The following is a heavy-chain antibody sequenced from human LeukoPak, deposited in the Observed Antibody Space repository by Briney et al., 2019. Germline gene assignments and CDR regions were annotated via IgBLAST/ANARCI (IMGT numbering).Heavy chain of an antibody. CDR1: GDSISSRSYY. CDR3: ANMGYSYAPGLFDP. J-gene: IGHJ5*02. Sequence: SETLSLTCTVSGDSISSRSYYWGWIRQPPGKGLEWIGSIYYSESNYHNPSLKSRVSMSVDTSKNQFSLKLSSVTAADTAVYYCANMGYSYAPGLFDPWGQGTLVTVSS. V-gene: IGHV4-39*07. CDR2: IYYSESN. D-gene: IGHD5-18*01.